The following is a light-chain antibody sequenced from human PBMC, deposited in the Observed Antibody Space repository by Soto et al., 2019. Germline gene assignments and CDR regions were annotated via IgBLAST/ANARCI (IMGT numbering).Light chain of an antibody. CDR3: SSYTSSGSPLV. V-gene: IGLV2-14*01. CDR2: EVS. CDR1: SSDVGGYNY. Sequence: QSALTQPASVSGSPGQSITISCTGTSSDVGGYNYVSWYQQHPGKAPKLMIYEVSNRPSGVSNRFSGSKSGNTASLTISGLHAEDEADYYCSSYTSSGSPLVFGRGTKLTVL. J-gene: IGLJ2*01.